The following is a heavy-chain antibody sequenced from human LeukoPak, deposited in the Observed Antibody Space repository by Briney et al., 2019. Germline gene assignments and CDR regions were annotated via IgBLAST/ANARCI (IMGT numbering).Heavy chain of an antibody. V-gene: IGHV3-7*01. J-gene: IGHJ4*02. CDR1: GFTFSSYW. CDR3: AREGSLSTFDY. Sequence: GGSLRLSCAASGFTFSSYWMSWVRQAPGKGLEWVANIKQNGSEKYYVDSVKGRFTISRDNAKNSLYLQMNSLRAEDTAVYYCAREGSLSTFDYWGQGTLVTVSS. D-gene: IGHD2-15*01. CDR2: IKQNGSEK.